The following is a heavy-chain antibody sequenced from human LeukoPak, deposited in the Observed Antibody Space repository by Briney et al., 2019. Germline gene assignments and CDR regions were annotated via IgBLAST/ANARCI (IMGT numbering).Heavy chain of an antibody. CDR2: IIPIFGTA. V-gene: IGHV1-69*13. Sequence: SVKVSCKASGGTFSSYAISWVRQAPGQGLEWMGGIIPIFGTANYAQKFQGRVTITADESTSTAYMELSSLRSEDTAVYYCAAYCSSTSCHGAFDIWGQGTMDTVSS. CDR1: GGTFSSYA. CDR3: AAYCSSTSCHGAFDI. J-gene: IGHJ3*02. D-gene: IGHD2-2*01.